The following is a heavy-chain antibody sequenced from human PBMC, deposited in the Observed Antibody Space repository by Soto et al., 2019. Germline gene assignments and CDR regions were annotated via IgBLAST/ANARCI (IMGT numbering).Heavy chain of an antibody. Sequence: QVQLVESGGGVVQPGGSLRLSCAASGFTLSNFGIHWVRQAPGKGLEWVAVIWSDGSDKYYTDSVKGRFTISRDSSKNTLYLQMDNLRTEGTGLYYCARESVAVVVCAPRGMDVWGQGTTVTVSS. J-gene: IGHJ6*02. CDR2: IWSDGSDK. V-gene: IGHV3-33*01. CDR3: ARESVAVVVCAPRGMDV. CDR1: GFTLSNFG. D-gene: IGHD2-15*01.